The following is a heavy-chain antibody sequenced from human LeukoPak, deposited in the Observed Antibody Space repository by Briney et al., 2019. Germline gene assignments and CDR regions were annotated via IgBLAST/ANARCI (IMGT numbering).Heavy chain of an antibody. Sequence: GGSLRLSCAASGFTFAGYAMNWVRQAPGKGLEWVSGISGSGASTYYADSVKGRFTISRDNSKNTLYLQMNSLRAQDTAVYYCAKAPYGGGPDHWGQGTLLTVSS. CDR1: GFTFAGYA. D-gene: IGHD4-23*01. CDR3: AKAPYGGGPDH. CDR2: ISGSGAST. J-gene: IGHJ4*02. V-gene: IGHV3-23*01.